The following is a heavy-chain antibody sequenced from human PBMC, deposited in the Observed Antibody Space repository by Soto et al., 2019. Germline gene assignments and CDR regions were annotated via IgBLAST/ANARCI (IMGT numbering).Heavy chain of an antibody. J-gene: IGHJ4*02. CDR2: IRNKPNDHTT. D-gene: IGHD2-21*02. Sequence: EVQLVESGGGLVQPGGSLRLSCEGSGFTFSGHYMDWVRQAPGKGLEWLGRIRNKPNDHTTAYAASVKGRFTISRDDSKNLVYLQMNSLKSEDTALYYCSTTVITAPLFEYWGQGTLVAFSS. CDR3: STTVITAPLFEY. CDR1: GFTFSGHY. V-gene: IGHV3-72*01.